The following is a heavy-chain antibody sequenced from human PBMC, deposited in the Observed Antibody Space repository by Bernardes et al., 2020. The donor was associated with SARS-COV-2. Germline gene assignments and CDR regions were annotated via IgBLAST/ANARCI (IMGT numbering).Heavy chain of an antibody. CDR3: ARDFGGNSDY. V-gene: IGHV3-74*01. CDR2: MNEDGSTT. CDR1: GFTLTSYW. J-gene: IGHJ4*02. D-gene: IGHD2-15*01. Sequence: WGSLRLSCAASGFTLTSYWMHWVRQAPGKGLVWVSRMNEDGSTTDYADSVNGRFTISRDNAKNTLYLEMNSLRAEDTAVYYCARDFGGNSDYWGQGTLVTVSS.